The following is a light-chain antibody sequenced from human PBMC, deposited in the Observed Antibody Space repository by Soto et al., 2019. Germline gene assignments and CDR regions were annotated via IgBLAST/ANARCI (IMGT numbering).Light chain of an antibody. CDR1: QGISSY. J-gene: IGKJ4*01. Sequence: AIRRTQSPSSLSASTGDRVTIACRASQGISSYLAWYQQKPGKAPKLLIYAASTLQSGVPSRFSGSGSWTDFTLTISCLQSEDFATYYCQQYYSYPLTFGGGTKVEI. CDR2: AAS. V-gene: IGKV1-8*01. CDR3: QQYYSYPLT.